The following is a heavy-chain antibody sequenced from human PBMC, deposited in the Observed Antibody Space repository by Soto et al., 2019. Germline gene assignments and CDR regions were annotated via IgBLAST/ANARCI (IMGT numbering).Heavy chain of an antibody. J-gene: IGHJ6*02. CDR1: GFTFSSYG. D-gene: IGHD6-13*01. CDR3: AKDTYSSSWTYYYYYYGMDV. V-gene: IGHV3-30*18. CDR2: ISYDGSNK. Sequence: QVQLVESGGGVVQPGRSLRLSCAASGFTFSSYGMHWVRQAPGKGLEWVAVISYDGSNKYYADSVKGRFTISRDNSKNTLYLPMNSLRAEDTAVYYCAKDTYSSSWTYYYYYYGMDVWGQGTTVTVSS.